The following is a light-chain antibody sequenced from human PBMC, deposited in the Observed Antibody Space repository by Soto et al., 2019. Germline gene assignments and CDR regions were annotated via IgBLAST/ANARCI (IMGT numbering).Light chain of an antibody. CDR3: QQRANWPIT. CDR2: GAS. Sequence: EIVLTQSPDTLSLSPGERATLSCRASQSISSTHLVWYQQKPGQAPTLLIFGASSRATGIPDRFSGSGSETDFTLTISSLEPEDFGVYYCQQRANWPITFGQGTRLEIK. CDR1: QSISSTH. V-gene: IGKV3D-20*02. J-gene: IGKJ5*01.